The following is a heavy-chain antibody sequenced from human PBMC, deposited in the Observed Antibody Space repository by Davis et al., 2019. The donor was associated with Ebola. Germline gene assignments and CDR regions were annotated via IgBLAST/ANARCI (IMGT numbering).Heavy chain of an antibody. J-gene: IGHJ6*02. CDR1: GYTFIDLG. CDR2: ITAYNGNT. Sequence: ASVKVSCKASGYTFIDLGITWVRQAPGQGLEWMGWITAYNGNTKYAQNFQGRVTMTTDTSTSTAYLELRSLRSDDTAVYYCARDKATPSLYYYYGMDVWGQGTTVTVSS. V-gene: IGHV1-18*04. D-gene: IGHD1-26*01. CDR3: ARDKATPSLYYYYGMDV.